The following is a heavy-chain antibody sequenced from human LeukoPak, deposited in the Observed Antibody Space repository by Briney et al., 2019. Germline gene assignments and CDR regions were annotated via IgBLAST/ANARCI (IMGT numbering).Heavy chain of an antibody. D-gene: IGHD3-22*01. CDR1: GFTFYTYE. J-gene: IGHJ4*02. CDR3: ARILYYDSSGVLDY. Sequence: GGSLRLSCVASGFTFYTYEMNWVRQAPGKGLEWISYISISGSTKHYADSVKGRFTISRDNAKNSLYLQMNSLRAEDTAVYYCARILYYDSSGVLDYWGQGTLVTFSS. V-gene: IGHV3-48*03. CDR2: ISISGSTK.